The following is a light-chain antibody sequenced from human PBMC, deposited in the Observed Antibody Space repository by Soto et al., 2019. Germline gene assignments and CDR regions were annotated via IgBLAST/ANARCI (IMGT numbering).Light chain of an antibody. CDR1: QSISSW. Sequence: DIQMTQSPSTLSASVGDRVTITCRASQSISSWLAWYQQKPGKVPKLLIYKAASLESGIPSSFSGSGSGTEFTPTISSLQTDDFATYYCQQYHSYPLNFGGGNKVEIK. J-gene: IGKJ4*01. V-gene: IGKV1-5*03. CDR2: KAA. CDR3: QQYHSYPLN.